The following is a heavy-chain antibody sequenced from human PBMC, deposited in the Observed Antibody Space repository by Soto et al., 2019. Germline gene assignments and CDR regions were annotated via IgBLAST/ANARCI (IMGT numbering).Heavy chain of an antibody. D-gene: IGHD2-15*01. CDR2: IYHSGST. J-gene: IGHJ5*02. CDR1: GGSISSGGYS. V-gene: IGHV4-30-2*01. CDR3: ARAHCSGGSCYGNWFDP. Sequence: SETLSLTCAVSGGSISSGGYSWSWIRQPPGKGLEWIGYIYHSGSTYYNPSLKSRVTISVDRSKNQFSLKLSSVTAADTAVYYCARAHCSGGSCYGNWFDPWGQGTLVTVSS.